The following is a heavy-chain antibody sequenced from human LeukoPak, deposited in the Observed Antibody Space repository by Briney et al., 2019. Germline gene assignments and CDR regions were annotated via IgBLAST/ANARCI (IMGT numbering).Heavy chain of an antibody. J-gene: IGHJ6*02. D-gene: IGHD4-17*01. CDR2: ITNSGNSK. CDR1: EFTFSSYS. V-gene: IGHV3-21*05. Sequence: PGGSLRLSCAASEFTFSSYSMNWVRQAPGKGLEWVSYITNSGNSKSYADSVKGRFTISRDNAKNSLYLQMNSLRAEDTAVYYCAKGRRYGDYDVWGRGTTVIVS. CDR3: AKGRRYGDYDV.